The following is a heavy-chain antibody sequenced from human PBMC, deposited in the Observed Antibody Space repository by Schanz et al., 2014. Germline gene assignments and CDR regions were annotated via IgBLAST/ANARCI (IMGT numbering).Heavy chain of an antibody. D-gene: IGHD3-10*01. CDR2: MNPNSGTT. V-gene: IGHV1-8*01. Sequence: QVQLVQSGAEVKKPGASVKVSCKASGYTLTNFDINWVRQAPGQGLEWMGWMNPNSGTTGYAQKFQGRVTMTRNTSTSTAFMELTSLTSDDTAVYYCARSNSWSGAWFDPWGQGTLVTVSS. J-gene: IGHJ5*02. CDR3: ARSNSWSGAWFDP. CDR1: GYTLTNFD.